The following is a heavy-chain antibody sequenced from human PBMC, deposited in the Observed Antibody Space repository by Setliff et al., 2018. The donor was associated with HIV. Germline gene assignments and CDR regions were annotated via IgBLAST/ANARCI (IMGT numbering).Heavy chain of an antibody. V-gene: IGHV3-74*01. CDR2: IETDGTST. CDR3: ARGSSLTTVTTRGDYMDV. D-gene: IGHD4-17*01. Sequence: GGSLRLSCAASGFSFTNYGMTWVRQAPGKGLVWVSRIETDGTSTTYADSVKGRFTISRDNAKNTLYLHMNSLRTEDTAVYYCARGSSLTTVTTRGDYMDVWGKGTTVTVSS. CDR1: GFSFTNYG. J-gene: IGHJ6*03.